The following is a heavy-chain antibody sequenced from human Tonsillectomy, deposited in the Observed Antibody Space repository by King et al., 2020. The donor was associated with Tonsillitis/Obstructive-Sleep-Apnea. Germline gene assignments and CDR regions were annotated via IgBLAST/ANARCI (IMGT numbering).Heavy chain of an antibody. CDR2: ISAYNGNT. V-gene: IGHV1-18*01. Sequence: QLVQSGAEVKKPGASVKVSCKASGYTFTSYGISWVRQAPGQGLEWMGWISAYNGNTNYAQKLQGRVTMTTDTSTSTAYMGLRSLRSDDTAVYYCARYLEEDIVVVPAAEFDIWGQGTMVTVSS. CDR1: GYTFTSYG. D-gene: IGHD2-2*01. J-gene: IGHJ3*02. CDR3: ARYLEEDIVVVPAAEFDI.